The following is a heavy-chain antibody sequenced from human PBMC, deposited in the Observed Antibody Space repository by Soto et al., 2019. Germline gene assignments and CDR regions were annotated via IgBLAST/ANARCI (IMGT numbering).Heavy chain of an antibody. V-gene: IGHV1-2*02. J-gene: IGHJ6*02. CDR2: INPNSGGT. Sequence: WASVKVSCKASGYTFTGYYMHWVRQAPGQGLEWMGWINPNSGGTNYAQKFQGRVTMTRDTSISTAYMELSRLRSDDTAVYYCARVPGYYYYGMDVWGQGTTVTVSS. CDR1: GYTFTGYY. CDR3: ARVPGYYYYGMDV.